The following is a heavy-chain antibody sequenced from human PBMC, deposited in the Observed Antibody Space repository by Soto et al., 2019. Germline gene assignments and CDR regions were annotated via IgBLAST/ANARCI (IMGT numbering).Heavy chain of an antibody. CDR1: GYSFTSYW. CDR3: ARQRWLQSYYYYGMDV. D-gene: IGHD4-4*01. CDR2: IYPGDSDT. V-gene: IGHV5-51*01. J-gene: IGHJ6*02. Sequence: LGESLKISCKGSGYSFTSYWIGWVRQMPGKGLEWMGIIYPGDSDTRYSPSFQGQVTISADKSISTAYLQWSSLKASDTAMYYCARQRWLQSYYYYGMDVWGQGTTVTVSS.